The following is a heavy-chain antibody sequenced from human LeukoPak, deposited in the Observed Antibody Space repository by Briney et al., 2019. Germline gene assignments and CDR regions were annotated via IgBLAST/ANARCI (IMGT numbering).Heavy chain of an antibody. Sequence: ASVKVSCKASGYTFTNYGIIWVRQAPGQGLEWMGWISAYNGSTDYAQKLQGRVSMTTDTSTNTAYMELRSLRSDDTAVYYCARVVGATTPFHIDHWGQGALVTVSS. J-gene: IGHJ4*02. V-gene: IGHV1-18*01. CDR1: GYTFTNYG. D-gene: IGHD1-26*01. CDR3: ARVVGATTPFHIDH. CDR2: ISAYNGST.